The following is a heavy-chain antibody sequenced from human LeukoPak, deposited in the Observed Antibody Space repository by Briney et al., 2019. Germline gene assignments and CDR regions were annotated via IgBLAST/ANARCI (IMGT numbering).Heavy chain of an antibody. CDR1: GFTFDDYA. J-gene: IGHJ4*02. Sequence: GGSLRLSCAASGFTFDDYAMHWVRQAPGKGLEWVSGISWNSGSIGYADSVKGRFTISRDDAKNSLYLQMNSLRAEDTALYYCAKDINYYDSSGIDYWGQGTLVTVSS. CDR2: ISWNSGSI. V-gene: IGHV3-9*01. D-gene: IGHD3-22*01. CDR3: AKDINYYDSSGIDY.